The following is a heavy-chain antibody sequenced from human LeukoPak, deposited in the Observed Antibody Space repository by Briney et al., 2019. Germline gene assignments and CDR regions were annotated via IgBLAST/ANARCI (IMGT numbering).Heavy chain of an antibody. J-gene: IGHJ4*02. D-gene: IGHD5-24*01. CDR2: LSYSGYT. Sequence: PSETLPLTCTVSGDPISSGSYYWSWTRQPPGKGLEWIGYLSYSGYTNYNPSLKSRVTISVDTSKNQFSLKLSSVTAAVTAVYYCARVNRRDGYNCDYWGQGTLVTVSS. CDR3: ARVNRRDGYNCDY. V-gene: IGHV4-61*01. CDR1: GDPISSGSYY.